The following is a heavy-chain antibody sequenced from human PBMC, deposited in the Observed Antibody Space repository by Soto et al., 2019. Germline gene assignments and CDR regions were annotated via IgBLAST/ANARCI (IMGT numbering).Heavy chain of an antibody. Sequence: GESLKISCKGSGYSFTSYWIGWVRQMPGKGLEWMGIIYPGDSDTRYSPSFQGQVTISADKSISTAYLQWSSLKASDTAMYYCARLGMQLGPRRNTWTPRPNYYMDVWGKGTTVTVSS. CDR2: IYPGDSDT. CDR3: ARLGMQLGPRRNTWTPRPNYYMDV. J-gene: IGHJ6*03. V-gene: IGHV5-51*01. D-gene: IGHD6-6*01. CDR1: GYSFTSYW.